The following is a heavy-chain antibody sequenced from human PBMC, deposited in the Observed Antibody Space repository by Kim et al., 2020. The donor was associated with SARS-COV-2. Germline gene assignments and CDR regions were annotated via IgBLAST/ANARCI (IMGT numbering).Heavy chain of an antibody. D-gene: IGHD3-10*01. V-gene: IGHV1-2*04. CDR2: INPNSGGT. Sequence: ASVKVSCKASGYTFTGYYMHWVRQAPGQGLEWMGWINPNSGGTNYAQKFQGWVTMTRDTSISTAYMELSRLRSDDTAVYYCARDPRTYYGSGSPKSNYYYYGMDVWGQGTTVTVSS. CDR1: GYTFTGYY. CDR3: ARDPRTYYGSGSPKSNYYYYGMDV. J-gene: IGHJ6*02.